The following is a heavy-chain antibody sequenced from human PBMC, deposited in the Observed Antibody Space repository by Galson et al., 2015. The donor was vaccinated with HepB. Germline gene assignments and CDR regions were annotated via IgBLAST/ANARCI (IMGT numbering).Heavy chain of an antibody. CDR2: INPNSGGT. D-gene: IGHD4-23*01. J-gene: IGHJ6*02. CDR3: ARDLPTTVVTVPIYGMDV. Sequence: SVTVSCKASGYTFTGYYMHWVRQAPGQGLEWMGWINPNSGGTNYAQKFQGRVTMTRDTSISTAYMELSRLRSDDTAVYYCARDLPTTVVTVPIYGMDVWGQGTTVTVSS. V-gene: IGHV1-2*02. CDR1: GYTFTGYY.